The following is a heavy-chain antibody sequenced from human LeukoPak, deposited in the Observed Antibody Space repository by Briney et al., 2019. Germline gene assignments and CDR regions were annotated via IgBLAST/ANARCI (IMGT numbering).Heavy chain of an antibody. CDR3: TRAPEGSRSGWELFDY. V-gene: IGHV3-73*01. CDR2: IRSKANSYAT. CDR1: GFTFSSAW. J-gene: IGHJ4*02. Sequence: PGGSLRLSCAASGFTFSSAWMNWVRQASGKGLEWVGRIRSKANSYATAYAASVKGRFTISRDDSKNTAYLQMNSLKTEDTAVYYCTRAPEGSRSGWELFDYWGQGTLVTVSS. D-gene: IGHD6-19*01.